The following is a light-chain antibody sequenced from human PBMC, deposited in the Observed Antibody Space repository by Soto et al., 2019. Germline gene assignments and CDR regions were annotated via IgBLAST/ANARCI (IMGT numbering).Light chain of an antibody. CDR3: SSYRRGDTEVV. J-gene: IGLJ3*02. CDR2: DVS. CDR1: SSDIGGFDF. V-gene: IGLV2-14*03. Sequence: QSVLTQPASVSGSPGQSITISCTGTSSDIGGFDFVSWYQQHPGKVPKLVTFDVSNRPSGVSDRFSGSKSGNTASLTISGLQAEDEADYYCSSYRRGDTEVVFGGGTKLTVL.